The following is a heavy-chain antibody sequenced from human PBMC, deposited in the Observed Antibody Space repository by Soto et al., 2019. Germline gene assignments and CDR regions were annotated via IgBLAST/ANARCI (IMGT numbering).Heavy chain of an antibody. J-gene: IGHJ4*02. CDR2: ISGSGGST. CDR3: AKRGSGSYFDY. CDR1: GFTFSSYA. D-gene: IGHD3-10*01. V-gene: IGHV3-23*01. Sequence: EVQLLESGGGLVQPGGSLRLSCAASGFTFSSYALNWVRQAPGKGLEWVSVISGSGGSTYYADSVKGRFTISRDNSKNTLYLQMNSRRAEDPAVYYWAKRGSGSYFDYWGQGTLVTVSS.